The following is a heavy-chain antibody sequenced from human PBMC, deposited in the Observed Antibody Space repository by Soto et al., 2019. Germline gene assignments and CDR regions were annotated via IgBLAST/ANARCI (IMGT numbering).Heavy chain of an antibody. D-gene: IGHD6-6*01. Sequence: ASVRVSCKASGYTFDDYYIHWVRQAPGQGLEWMGWINPNSGGTNYAQKFQGRVTMTRDTSISTAYMELSRLRSDDTAVYYCARDGLVAPSDYWGQGTLVTVSS. V-gene: IGHV1-2*02. J-gene: IGHJ4*02. CDR3: ARDGLVAPSDY. CDR1: GYTFDDYY. CDR2: INPNSGGT.